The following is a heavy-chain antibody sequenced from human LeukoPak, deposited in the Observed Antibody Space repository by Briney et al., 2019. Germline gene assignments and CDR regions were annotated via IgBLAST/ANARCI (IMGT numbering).Heavy chain of an antibody. V-gene: IGHV3-21*04. CDR2: ISSNSNYR. J-gene: IGHJ6*02. CDR3: AKGLWDIVVVPAAKSTYYYGMDV. CDR1: GFTFSTYS. D-gene: IGHD2-2*01. Sequence: GGSLRLSCAASGFTFSTYSMNWVRQAPGKGLEWVSCISSNSNYRNYANSVKGRFTISRDNAKNSLYLQMNSLRAEDTAVYYCAKGLWDIVVVPAAKSTYYYGMDVWGQGTTVTVSS.